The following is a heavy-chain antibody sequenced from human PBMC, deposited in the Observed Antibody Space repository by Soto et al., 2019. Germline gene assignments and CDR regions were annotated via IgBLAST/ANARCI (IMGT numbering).Heavy chain of an antibody. CDR1: GFSFSTYA. V-gene: IGHV3-23*01. J-gene: IGHJ1*01. CDR3: AKDRYGEQLGTWCDD. Sequence: EVQLLESGGGLVQSGGSLRLSCAASGFSFSTYAMSWVRQPPGKGLEWVAGMHGSDGRTKYADSVKGRFTISRANSKNTLFLQMNSLRAEYTARHYCAKDRYGEQLGTWCDDWGQGTVVTVSA. D-gene: IGHD6-13*01. CDR2: MHGSDGRT.